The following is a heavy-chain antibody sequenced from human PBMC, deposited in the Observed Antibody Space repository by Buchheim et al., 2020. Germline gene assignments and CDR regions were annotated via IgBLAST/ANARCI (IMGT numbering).Heavy chain of an antibody. V-gene: IGHV3-23*01. Sequence: EVQLLESGGGLVQLGGSLRLSCVGSGFSFSSYAMTWVRQAPGKGLEWVSEISASGATTYYADSVKGRFTISRDNSKNTLYLQMNSLRAEDTAVYYCARVGPGETRSIYSSSWDPNTQFDYWGQGTL. CDR1: GFSFSSYA. J-gene: IGHJ4*02. CDR2: ISASGATT. D-gene: IGHD6-13*01. CDR3: ARVGPGETRSIYSSSWDPNTQFDY.